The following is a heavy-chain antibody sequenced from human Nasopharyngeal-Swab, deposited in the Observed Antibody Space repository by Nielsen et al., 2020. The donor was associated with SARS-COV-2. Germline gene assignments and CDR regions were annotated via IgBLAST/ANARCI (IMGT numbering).Heavy chain of an antibody. D-gene: IGHD2-2*01. CDR1: GFTFSSYA. CDR3: AKRQLLPTGAFDI. CDR2: ISGSGGST. Sequence: GGSLRLSCAASGFTFSSYAMSWVRQAPGKGLGWVSAISGSGGSTYYADSVKGRFTISRDNSKNTLYLQMNSLRAEDTAVYYCAKRQLLPTGAFDIWGQGTMVTVSS. J-gene: IGHJ3*02. V-gene: IGHV3-23*01.